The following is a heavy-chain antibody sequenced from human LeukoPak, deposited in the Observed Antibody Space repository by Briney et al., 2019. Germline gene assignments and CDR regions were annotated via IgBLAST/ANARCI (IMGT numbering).Heavy chain of an antibody. J-gene: IGHJ4*02. CDR1: GYTFTSYY. D-gene: IGHD3-9*01. Sequence: GASVKVSCKASGYTFTSYYMHWVRQAPGQGLEWMGIINPSGGSTSYAQKFQGRVTMTRDTSTSTVYMELSSLGSEDTAVYYCARDLPQFHGYFDWLPHDYWGQGTLVTVSS. CDR2: INPSGGST. CDR3: ARDLPQFHGYFDWLPHDY. V-gene: IGHV1-46*01.